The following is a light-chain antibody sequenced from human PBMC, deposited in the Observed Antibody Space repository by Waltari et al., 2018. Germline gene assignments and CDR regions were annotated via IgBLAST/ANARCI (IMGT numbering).Light chain of an antibody. CDR3: QQRINWPGGT. CDR2: DAS. CDR1: QSVSTY. J-gene: IGKJ4*01. Sequence: EIVLTQSPATLSLSPGERATLSCRASQSVSTYLAWYQQKPGQAPRLLIYDASNRATGIPARFSGSGSGTDFTLTISSLEPEDFAVYFCQQRINWPGGTLGGGTKVEIE. V-gene: IGKV3-11*01.